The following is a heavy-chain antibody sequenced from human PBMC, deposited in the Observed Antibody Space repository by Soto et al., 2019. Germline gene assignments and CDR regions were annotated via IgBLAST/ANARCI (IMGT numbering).Heavy chain of an antibody. V-gene: IGHV4-59*08. CDR1: GGSISSYY. J-gene: IGHJ3*02. CDR2: IYYSGST. CDR3: ARHRVVVAATTDAFDI. Sequence: SETLSLTCTVSGGSISSYYWSWIRQPPGKGLEWIGYIYYSGSTNYNPSLKSRVTISVDTSKNQFSLKLSSVTAADTAVYYCARHRVVVAATTDAFDIWGQGTMVTVSS. D-gene: IGHD2-15*01.